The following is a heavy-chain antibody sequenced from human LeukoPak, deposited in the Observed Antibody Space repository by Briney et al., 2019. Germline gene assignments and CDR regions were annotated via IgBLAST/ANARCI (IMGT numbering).Heavy chain of an antibody. CDR1: GFTFGSYW. CDR3: ARAKMTTLTASDY. D-gene: IGHD5-24*01. Sequence: PGGSLRLSCAASGFTFGSYWMTWVRQAPGKGLEWVANIKQDGSEKYYVDSVKGRFTISRDNAKNSLYLQMNSLRAEDTAVYYCARAKMTTLTASDYWGQGTLVTVFS. J-gene: IGHJ4*02. CDR2: IKQDGSEK. V-gene: IGHV3-7*04.